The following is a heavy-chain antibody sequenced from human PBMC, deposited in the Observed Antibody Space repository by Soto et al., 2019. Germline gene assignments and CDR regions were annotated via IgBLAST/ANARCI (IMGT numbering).Heavy chain of an antibody. Sequence: PSETLSLTCTVSGCSISSGDYYWSWIRQPPGKGLEWIGYIYYSGSTYYNPSLKSRVTISVDASKNQFSLKLSSVTAADTAVYYCAARQPIHVSAVAGSNWFDPWGQGTLVTVSS. CDR1: GCSISSGDYY. CDR2: IYYSGST. CDR3: AARQPIHVSAVAGSNWFDP. J-gene: IGHJ5*02. V-gene: IGHV4-30-4*01. D-gene: IGHD6-19*01.